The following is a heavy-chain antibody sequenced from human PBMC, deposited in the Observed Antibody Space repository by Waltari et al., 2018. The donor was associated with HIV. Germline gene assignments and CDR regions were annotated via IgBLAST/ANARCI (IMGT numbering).Heavy chain of an antibody. D-gene: IGHD1-26*01. CDR1: GFTFSNNA. CDR2: ISFDGSNE. V-gene: IGHV3-30-3*01. Sequence: QVQLVESGGGVVQPGRSLGLPCVASGFTFSNNAMHWVRQAPGKGLEWVALISFDGSNEYYAESVTGRLIISRDNSKNTLYLQMNNLRAEDTALYYCARDLGSWWERPKYYFDYWGQGTLVTVSS. J-gene: IGHJ4*02. CDR3: ARDLGSWWERPKYYFDY.